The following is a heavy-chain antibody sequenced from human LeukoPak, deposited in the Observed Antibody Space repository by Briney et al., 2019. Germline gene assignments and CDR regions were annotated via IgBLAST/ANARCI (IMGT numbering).Heavy chain of an antibody. D-gene: IGHD2-15*01. CDR1: GGSISRSSYY. CDR2: IYYSGST. J-gene: IGHJ6*03. V-gene: IGHV4-39*07. Sequence: SEALSLNCTVPGGSISRSSYYWGWIRQPPGKGLGWIGSIYYSGSTYYNPSLKSRVTISVDTSKNQFSLKLSSVTAADTAVYYCARVNCSGGSCYLGLYYYYMDVWGKGTTVTVSS. CDR3: ARVNCSGGSCYLGLYYYYMDV.